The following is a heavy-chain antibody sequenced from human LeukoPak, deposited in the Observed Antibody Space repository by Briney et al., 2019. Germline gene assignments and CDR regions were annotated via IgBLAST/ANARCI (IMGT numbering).Heavy chain of an antibody. CDR2: ITPILDTT. J-gene: IGHJ4*02. CDR1: GGSFSNFA. D-gene: IGHD6-19*01. Sequence: SVKVSCKASGGSFSNFAINWVRQAPGQGLEWIGKITPILDTTNYAQKFQGRVTMTEDTSTDTAYMELSSLRSEDTAVYYCATAAYSSGWYGPDYWGQGTLVTVSS. V-gene: IGHV1-69*04. CDR3: ATAAYSSGWYGPDY.